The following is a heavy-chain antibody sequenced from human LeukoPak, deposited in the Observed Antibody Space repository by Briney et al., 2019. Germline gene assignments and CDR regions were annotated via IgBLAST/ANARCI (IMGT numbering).Heavy chain of an antibody. Sequence: GGSLRLSCAASGFTFSDYYMSWIRQAPGKGLEWVSYISSSGSTIYYADSVKGRFTISRDNAKNSLYLQMNSLRAEDTALYYCAKDIVSDQYGGNSPYYYGMDVWGKGPRSPSP. D-gene: IGHD4-23*01. V-gene: IGHV3-11*01. CDR2: ISSSGSTI. CDR1: GFTFSDYY. CDR3: AKDIVSDQYGGNSPYYYGMDV. J-gene: IGHJ6*01.